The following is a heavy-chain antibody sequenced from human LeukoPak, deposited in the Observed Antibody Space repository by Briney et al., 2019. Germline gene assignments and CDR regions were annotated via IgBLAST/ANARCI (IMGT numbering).Heavy chain of an antibody. J-gene: IGHJ4*02. D-gene: IGHD3-16*01. CDR3: ARVIRGYADY. Sequence: SGTLSLTCTVSGGSISSYYWSWIRQPPGKGLEWIGYIYYSGSTNYNPSLKSRVTISVDTSKNQFSLKLSSVTAADTAVYYCARVIRGYADYWGQGTLVTVSS. V-gene: IGHV4-59*01. CDR2: IYYSGST. CDR1: GGSISSYY.